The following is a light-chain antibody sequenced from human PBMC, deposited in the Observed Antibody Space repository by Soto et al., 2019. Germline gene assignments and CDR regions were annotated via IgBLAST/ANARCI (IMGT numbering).Light chain of an antibody. CDR2: GAS. V-gene: IGKV1-9*01. CDR1: QGLGSY. CDR3: QQLNTYPA. J-gene: IGKJ4*01. Sequence: DFPLTQSPSFLSASVGDRVTLTCRASQGLGSYLGWYQQPPGKAPKLLIYGASTLQSGVPSRFSGSGSGTEVTLTSISLQPEDFGTYYCQQLNTYPAFGGGTKVEI.